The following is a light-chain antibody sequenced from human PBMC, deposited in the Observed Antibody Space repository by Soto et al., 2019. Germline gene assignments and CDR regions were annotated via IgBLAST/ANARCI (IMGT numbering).Light chain of an antibody. Sequence: EIVLTQSPGTLSLSPGERATLSCRASQSVSSSYLAWYQQKPGQAPRLLIYGASSRDAGIPDRFSGSGSGTDFTLTISRLEPEDFAVDYCQQYGSSLWTFGQGTKVEIK. CDR3: QQYGSSLWT. CDR2: GAS. J-gene: IGKJ1*01. V-gene: IGKV3-20*01. CDR1: QSVSSSY.